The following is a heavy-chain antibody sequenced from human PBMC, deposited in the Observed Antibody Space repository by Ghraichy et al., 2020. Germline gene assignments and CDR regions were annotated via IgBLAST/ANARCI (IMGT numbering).Heavy chain of an antibody. CDR3: ARGGGYSSGYRGYYFDY. J-gene: IGHJ4*02. CDR2: INHSGST. D-gene: IGHD6-19*01. V-gene: IGHV4-34*01. Sequence: GSLRLSCAVYGGSFSGYYWSWIRQPPGKGLEWIGEINHSGSTNYNPSLKSRVTISVDTSKNQFSLKLSSVTAADTAVYYCARGGGYSSGYRGYYFDYWGQGTLVTVSS. CDR1: GGSFSGYY.